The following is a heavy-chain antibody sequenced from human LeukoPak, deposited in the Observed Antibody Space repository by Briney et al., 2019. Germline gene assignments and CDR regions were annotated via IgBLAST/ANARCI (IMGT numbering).Heavy chain of an antibody. J-gene: IGHJ4*02. D-gene: IGHD4-11*01. Sequence: ASAKVSCKASGYTFTSYGISWVRQAPGQGLEWMGWISAYNGNTNYAQKLQGRDTMTTDTSTSTAYMELRSLRSDDTAVYYCARASRHDYLAHLFDYWGQGTLVTVSS. CDR2: ISAYNGNT. CDR1: GYTFTSYG. CDR3: ARASRHDYLAHLFDY. V-gene: IGHV1-18*01.